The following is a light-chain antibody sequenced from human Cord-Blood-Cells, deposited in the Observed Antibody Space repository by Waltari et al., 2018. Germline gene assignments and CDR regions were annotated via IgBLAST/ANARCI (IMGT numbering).Light chain of an antibody. J-gene: IGLJ1*01. CDR2: EVS. CDR3: SSYTISSTLDV. V-gene: IGLV2-14*01. CDR1: SRDVGGYNY. Sequence: QSALTQPAPVSGPPGQSITIPCTRTSRDVGGYNYVPWYQPYPGKSPKLMIYEVSNRPSGVSNRFSGSKSGNTASLTISGLQAEDEADYYCSSYTISSTLDVFGTGTKVTVL.